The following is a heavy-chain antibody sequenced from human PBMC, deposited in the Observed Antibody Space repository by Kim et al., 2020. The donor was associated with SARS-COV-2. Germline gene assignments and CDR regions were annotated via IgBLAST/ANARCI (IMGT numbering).Heavy chain of an antibody. CDR1: GFSFSNHA. CDR2: IYSGGTRT. D-gene: IGHD3-10*01. V-gene: IGHV3-23*03. Sequence: GGSLRLSCEASGFSFSNHAMSWVRQAPGKGLEWLSVIYSGGTRTYYADSVKGRFTISRDNSLNTLYLHMTSLRAEDTAIYYCARDGVTFVREVILTLEYFQHWGQGTLVTVSS. J-gene: IGHJ1*01. CDR3: ARDGVTFVREVILTLEYFQH.